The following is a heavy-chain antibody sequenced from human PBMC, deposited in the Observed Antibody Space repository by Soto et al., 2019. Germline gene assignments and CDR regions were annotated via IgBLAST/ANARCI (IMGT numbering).Heavy chain of an antibody. D-gene: IGHD6-13*01. CDR2: FDPEDGET. CDR1: GYTLTELS. CDR3: ATAPRAGTGYYYYGMDV. V-gene: IGHV1-24*01. J-gene: IGHJ6*02. Sequence: VKVSCKVPGYTLTELSIHWVRQAPGKGLEWMGGFDPEDGETIYAQKFQGRVTMTEDTSTDTAYMELSSLRSEDTAVYYCATAPRAGTGYYYYGMDVWGQGTMVTVSS.